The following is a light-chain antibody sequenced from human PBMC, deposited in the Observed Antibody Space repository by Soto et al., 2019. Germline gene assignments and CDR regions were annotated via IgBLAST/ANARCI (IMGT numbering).Light chain of an antibody. CDR3: FSYTASDMWV. V-gene: IGLV2-11*01. J-gene: IGLJ3*02. CDR1: NSDVGAYTF. CDR2: AVS. Sequence: QSALTQPRSVSGSPGQSVTISCTGTNSDVGAYTFVSWYQQLPGKAPKLIISAVSYRPSGVPDRLSGSKSGNTASLTISGLQTEDEADYYCFSYTASDMWVFGGGTKVTVL.